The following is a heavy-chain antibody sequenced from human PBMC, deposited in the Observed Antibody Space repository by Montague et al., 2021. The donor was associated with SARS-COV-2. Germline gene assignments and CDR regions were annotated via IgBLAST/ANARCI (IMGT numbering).Heavy chain of an antibody. J-gene: IGHJ3*02. CDR2: IYYSGST. Sequence: SETLSPTCTVSGGSISSSSYYWGWIRQPPGKGLEWIGSIYYSGSTYYNPSLKSRVTISVDTSKNQFSLKLSSVTAADTAVYYCARFPTSYYYDSKAAPATPDAFDIWGQGTMVIVSS. V-gene: IGHV4-39*01. D-gene: IGHD3-22*01. CDR3: ARFPTSYYYDSKAAPATPDAFDI. CDR1: GGSISSSSYY.